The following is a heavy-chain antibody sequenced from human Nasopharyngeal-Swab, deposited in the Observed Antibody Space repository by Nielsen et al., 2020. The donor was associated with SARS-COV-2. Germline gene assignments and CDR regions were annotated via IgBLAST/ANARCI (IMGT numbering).Heavy chain of an antibody. J-gene: IGHJ4*02. D-gene: IGHD3-10*01. V-gene: IGHV3-23*01. CDR1: GFTFNNYV. Sequence: GESLKISCVASGFTFNNYVITWVRQAPGKGLEWVSDVSGSGDRAYYAESVRGRFTISRDNSKNTVDLQMSSLRVGDTAIYYCARDQTPGGFGVMIDNWSQGTLVTVSS. CDR3: ARDQTPGGFGVMIDN. CDR2: VSGSGDRA.